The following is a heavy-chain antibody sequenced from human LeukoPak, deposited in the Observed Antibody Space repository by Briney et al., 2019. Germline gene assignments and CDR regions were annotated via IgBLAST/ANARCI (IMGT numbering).Heavy chain of an antibody. V-gene: IGHV3-48*01. CDR3: AKDRTVGASYWYFDL. Sequence: PGGSLRLSCAASGFTFSSYSMNWVRRAPGKGLEWVSYISSSSSTIYYADSVKGRFTISRDSSKNTLFLHMNTLRAEDTAIYYCAKDRTVGASYWYFDLWGRGTLVTVSS. CDR2: ISSSSSTI. J-gene: IGHJ2*01. D-gene: IGHD1-26*01. CDR1: GFTFSSYS.